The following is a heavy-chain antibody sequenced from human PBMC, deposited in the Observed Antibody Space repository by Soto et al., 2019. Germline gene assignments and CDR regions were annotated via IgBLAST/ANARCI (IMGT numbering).Heavy chain of an antibody. CDR1: AFTFSNYG. D-gene: IGHD5-12*01. CDR3: AKENSGYEN. Sequence: EVQLLESGGGLVQPGGSLRLSCVASAFTFSNYGMAWVRQAPGKGLEWVSTISNAGGTYYADSVKGRFTISSDNSKNTLYLQMNSLRAEDTAVYYCAKENSGYENWGQGTLVTVSS. V-gene: IGHV3-23*01. J-gene: IGHJ4*02. CDR2: ISNAGGT.